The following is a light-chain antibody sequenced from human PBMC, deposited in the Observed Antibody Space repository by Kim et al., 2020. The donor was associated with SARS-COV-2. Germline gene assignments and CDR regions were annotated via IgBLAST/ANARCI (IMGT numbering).Light chain of an antibody. J-gene: IGLJ2*01. CDR2: EVT. CDR3: SSYAGYNNVL. V-gene: IGLV2-8*01. CDR1: SGVLGCFTF. Sequence: TSSTGTSGVLGCFTFLSCYQQHPANAPNLMIFEVTKRPSGVPDRFSGSKSGNTASLTVSGLQAEDEGDYYCSSYAGYNNVLFGGGTQLTVL.